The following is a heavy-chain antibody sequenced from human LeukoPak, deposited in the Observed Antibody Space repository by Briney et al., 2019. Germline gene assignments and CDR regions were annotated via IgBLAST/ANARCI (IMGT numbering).Heavy chain of an antibody. CDR1: RFTFSSYA. J-gene: IGHJ1*01. Sequence: GGSLRLSCAASRFTFSSYAMHWVRQAPGKGLEWVAVISYDGSNKYYADSVKGRFTISRDNSKNTLYLQMNSLRAEDTAVYYCATGGSGYHRSWGQGTLVTVSS. CDR3: ATGGSGYHRS. D-gene: IGHD3-22*01. V-gene: IGHV3-30-3*01. CDR2: ISYDGSNK.